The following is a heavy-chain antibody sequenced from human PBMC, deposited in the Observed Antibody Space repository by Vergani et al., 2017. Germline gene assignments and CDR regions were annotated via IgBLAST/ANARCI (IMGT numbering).Heavy chain of an antibody. CDR1: GYIFKNYY. CDR2: LNPTTGHT. V-gene: IGHV1-46*02. Sequence: VQLVQSGAEVRKPGASMTVSCTASGYIFKNYYIHWLRQAPGQAFEWMGILNPTTGHTTSAQKFMGRVDMTRDPSTDTSTRTVQMTLSILRSEDTAVYYCARSIGYCAGATCRAYYFDHWGQGTRVTVSS. D-gene: IGHD2-21*01. J-gene: IGHJ5*02. CDR3: ARSIGYCAGATCRAYYFDH.